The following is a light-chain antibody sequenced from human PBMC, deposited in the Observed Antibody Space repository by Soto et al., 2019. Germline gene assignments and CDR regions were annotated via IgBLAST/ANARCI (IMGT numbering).Light chain of an antibody. CDR1: QSITIY. V-gene: IGKV1-39*01. J-gene: IGKJ1*01. CDR2: GAS. CDR3: QQTYTASRT. Sequence: DIQMTQSPSSLSASVGDRVTITCRASQSITIYLTWYQQQPGKAPRLLIYGASTLQTGVPSRFSGSGSMTDFTLTIIDLQPEDFATYYCQQTYTASRTFGQGTKVDI.